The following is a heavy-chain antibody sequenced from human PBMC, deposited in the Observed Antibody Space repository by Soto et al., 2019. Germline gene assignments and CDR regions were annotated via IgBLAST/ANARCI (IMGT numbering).Heavy chain of an antibody. Sequence: PGGSMRLSCAASGFTFSTYAMSWVRQAPGKGLEWVSAISGSGGRIYYADSVKGRFTISRDNSKNTLYLQMNSLRAEDTAVYYCEKARSGYSSSWSPFDYWGQGILVTVSS. CDR3: EKARSGYSSSWSPFDY. CDR1: GFTFSTYA. J-gene: IGHJ4*02. D-gene: IGHD6-13*01. V-gene: IGHV3-23*01. CDR2: ISGSGGRI.